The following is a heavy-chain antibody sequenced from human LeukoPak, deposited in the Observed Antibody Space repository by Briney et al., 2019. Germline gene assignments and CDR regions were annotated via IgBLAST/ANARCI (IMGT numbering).Heavy chain of an antibody. CDR3: AEDRSGDYGWFDP. J-gene: IGHJ5*02. CDR1: GGSITTPY. CDR2: IYYSGTT. D-gene: IGHD4-17*01. V-gene: IGHV4-59*11. Sequence: SETLSLTCTVSGGSITTPYWSWIRQPPGKGLEWLGYIYYSGTTRYSPSLKSRLTMSVDRSMNQFSLRLNSVTAADTAVYYCAEDRSGDYGWFDPWGQGILVTVSS.